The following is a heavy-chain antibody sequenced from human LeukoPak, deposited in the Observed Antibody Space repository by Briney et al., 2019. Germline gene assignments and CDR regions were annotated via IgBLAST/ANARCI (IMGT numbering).Heavy chain of an antibody. J-gene: IGHJ6*03. CDR2: IYTSGST. Sequence: SETLSLTCTVSGGSISSYYWSWIRQPAGKGLEWIGRIYTSGSTNYNPSLKRRVTMSVDPSKNQFSLKLSSVTAADTAVYYCARDRSAYHVSDYYYYMDVWGKGTTVTVSS. D-gene: IGHD3-16*01. V-gene: IGHV4-4*07. CDR1: GGSISSYY. CDR3: ARDRSAYHVSDYYYYMDV.